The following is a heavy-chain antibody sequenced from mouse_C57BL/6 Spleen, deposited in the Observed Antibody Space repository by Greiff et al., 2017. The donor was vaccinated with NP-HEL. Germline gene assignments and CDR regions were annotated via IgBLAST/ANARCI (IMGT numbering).Heavy chain of an antibody. J-gene: IGHJ4*01. CDR1: GYTFTDYY. Sequence: VQLQQPGPELVKPGASVKISCKASGYTFTDYYMNWVKQSHGKSLEWIGDINPNNGGTSYNQKFKGKATLTVDKSSSTAYMALRSLTSEDSAVYYCARDGTTARDYWGQGTSVTVSS. V-gene: IGHV1-26*01. CDR2: INPNNGGT. CDR3: ARDGTTARDY. D-gene: IGHD1-1*01.